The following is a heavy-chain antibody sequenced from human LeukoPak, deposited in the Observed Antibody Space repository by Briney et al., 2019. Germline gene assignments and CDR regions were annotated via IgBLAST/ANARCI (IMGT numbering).Heavy chain of an antibody. Sequence: SETLSLTCTVSGGSINSYYWSWIRQPPGKGLEWIGYIYYSGNTNYNPSLKSRVTMSVDTPKNQFSLKLSSVTAADTAVYYCARHGGVVRGEGSDAFDIWGQGTIVTVSS. D-gene: IGHD3-10*01. CDR1: GGSINSYY. J-gene: IGHJ3*02. CDR2: IYYSGNT. CDR3: ARHGGVVRGEGSDAFDI. V-gene: IGHV4-59*08.